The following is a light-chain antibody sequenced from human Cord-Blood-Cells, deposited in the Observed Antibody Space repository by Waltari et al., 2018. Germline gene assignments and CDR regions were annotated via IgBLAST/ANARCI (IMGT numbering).Light chain of an antibody. V-gene: IGLV2-14*01. J-gene: IGLJ2*01. CDR3: SSYTSSSTLGV. CDR2: DVS. Sequence: QSPLTQPASVSGSPGQSITISCTGTSRDVGGYNYVSWYQQHPGKAPKLIIYDVSNRPSGVSNRFSGSKSGNTASLTISGLQAEDEADYYCSSYTSSSTLGVFGGGTKLTVL. CDR1: SRDVGGYNY.